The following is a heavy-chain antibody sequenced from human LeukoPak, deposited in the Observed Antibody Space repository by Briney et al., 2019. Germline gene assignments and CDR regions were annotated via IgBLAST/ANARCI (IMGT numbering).Heavy chain of an antibody. V-gene: IGHV1-2*02. J-gene: IGHJ6*02. CDR2: INPNSGDT. D-gene: IGHD1-26*01. CDR1: GYTFTGFY. CDR3: ARGSLQWELLEYYYYGMDV. Sequence: ASVKVSCKASGYTFTGFYMHWVRQAPGQGLEWMGWINPNSGDTNYAQKFQGRVTMTRDTSISTAYMEVSRLRSDDTAVYYCARGSLQWELLEYYYYGMDVWGQGTTVTVSS.